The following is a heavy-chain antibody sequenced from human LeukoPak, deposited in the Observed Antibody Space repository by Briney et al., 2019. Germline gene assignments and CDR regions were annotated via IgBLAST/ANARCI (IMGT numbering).Heavy chain of an antibody. CDR1: GYTFTSYG. CDR3: ARVGIAAAGGPPHNWDY. CDR2: ISAYNGNT. J-gene: IGHJ4*02. D-gene: IGHD6-13*01. Sequence: ASVKVSCKASGYTFTSYGISWVRQAPGQGLEWMGWISAYNGNTNYAQKLQGRVTMTTDTSTSTAYMELRSLRSYDTAVYYRARVGIAAAGGPPHNWDYWGQGTLVTVSS. V-gene: IGHV1-18*01.